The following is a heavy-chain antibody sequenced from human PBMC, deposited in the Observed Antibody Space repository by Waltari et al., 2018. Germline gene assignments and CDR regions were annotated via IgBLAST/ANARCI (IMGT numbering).Heavy chain of an antibody. J-gene: IGHJ4*02. D-gene: IGHD6-13*01. CDR3: AREHLGAAVGY. CDR2: IYGGGST. CDR1: GFTVSSNY. V-gene: IGHV3-53*04. Sequence: EVQLVESGGGLVQPGGSLRLSCAASGFTVSSNYMSWVRQAPGKGLELVSVIYGGGSTYYAVSVKGLFTISRHNSKNTLYLQMNSLRAEDTAVYYCAREHLGAAVGYWGQGTLVTVSS.